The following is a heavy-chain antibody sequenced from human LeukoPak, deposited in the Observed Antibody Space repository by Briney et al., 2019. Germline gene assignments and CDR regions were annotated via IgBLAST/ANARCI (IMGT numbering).Heavy chain of an antibody. CDR1: GGSISSGDYY. CDR2: IYYSGST. D-gene: IGHD2-15*01. V-gene: IGHV4-30-4*01. J-gene: IGHJ5*02. Sequence: SETLSLTCTVSGGSISSGDYYWSWIRQPPGKGLEWIGYIYYSGSTYYNPSLKSRVTISVDTSKNQFSLKLSSVTAADTAVYYCAREVAASPSWFDPWGQGTLVTVTS. CDR3: AREVAASPSWFDP.